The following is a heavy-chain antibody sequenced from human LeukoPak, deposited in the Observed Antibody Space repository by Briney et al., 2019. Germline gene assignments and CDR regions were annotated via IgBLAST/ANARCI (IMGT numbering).Heavy chain of an antibody. CDR3: ARSIIIVPNTSYYYYYMDV. CDR2: INGATGNT. Sequence: ASVKLSCKASGYTFTSHALHWVRQAPGESLEWMAWINGATGNTEYSQKFQARVTITRDTSASTAYMELSNLRSEDTTVYYCARSIIIVPNTSYYYYYMDVWGQGTTVTVSS. D-gene: IGHD2/OR15-2a*01. J-gene: IGHJ6*02. V-gene: IGHV1-3*01. CDR1: GYTFTSHA.